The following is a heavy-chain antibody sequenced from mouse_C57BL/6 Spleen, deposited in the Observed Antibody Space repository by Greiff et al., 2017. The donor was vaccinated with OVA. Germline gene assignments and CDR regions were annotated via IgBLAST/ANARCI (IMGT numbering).Heavy chain of an antibody. CDR1: GYAFSSSW. CDR3: ARRSGYVNWYFDV. CDR2: IYPGDGDT. J-gene: IGHJ1*03. Sequence: VQVVESGPELVKPGASVKISCKASGYAFSSSWMNWVKQRPGKGLEWIGRIYPGDGDTNYNGKFKGKATLTADKSSSTAYMQLSSLTSEDSAVYFCARRSGYVNWYFDVWGTGTTVTVSS. D-gene: IGHD3-2*02. V-gene: IGHV1-82*01.